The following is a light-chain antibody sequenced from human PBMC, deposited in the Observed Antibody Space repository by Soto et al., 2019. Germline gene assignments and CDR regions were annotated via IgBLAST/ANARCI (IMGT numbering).Light chain of an antibody. CDR2: DVS. CDR3: AAWDDSLNAVV. Sequence: QSALTQPPSASGSPGQSVTISCTGTSSDVGAYKYVAWYQQHPGKAPKLMIFDVSQRPSGVPDRFSGSKSGNTASLTVSGLQAEDEADYYCAAWDDSLNAVVFGGGTKLTVL. J-gene: IGLJ2*01. V-gene: IGLV2-8*01. CDR1: SSDVGAYKY.